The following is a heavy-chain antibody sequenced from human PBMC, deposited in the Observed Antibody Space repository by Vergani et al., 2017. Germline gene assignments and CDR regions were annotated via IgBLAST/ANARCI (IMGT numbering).Heavy chain of an antibody. CDR1: GFTFSDYY. D-gene: IGHD6-19*01. J-gene: IGHJ6*02. CDR2: ISSSSSYT. Sequence: QVQLVESGGGLVKPGGSLRLSCAASGFTFSDYYMSWIRQAPGKGLEWVSYISSSSSYTNYAYSVKGRFTISRDNAKTSRYLQMNSLRAEDPAVYYCARDREAVAGTVWRYYDYGMDVWGQGTTVTVAS. CDR3: ARDREAVAGTVWRYYDYGMDV. V-gene: IGHV3-11*05.